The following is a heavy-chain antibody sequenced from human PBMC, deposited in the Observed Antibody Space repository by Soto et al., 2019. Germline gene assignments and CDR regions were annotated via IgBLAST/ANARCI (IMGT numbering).Heavy chain of an antibody. D-gene: IGHD3-16*01. CDR2: IWTSGST. J-gene: IGHJ4*02. CDR1: GDSMSKYY. Sequence: QVQLQESGPGLVKPSETLSLTCNVSGDSMSKYYWSWVRQPAGKGLEWIGRIWTSGSTNYNPSLKSRVTMSRDTSNEHFSLDLKSVTAADTAVYYCARTVGAAYYFDFWGQGVLVTVSS. V-gene: IGHV4-4*07. CDR3: ARTVGAAYYFDF.